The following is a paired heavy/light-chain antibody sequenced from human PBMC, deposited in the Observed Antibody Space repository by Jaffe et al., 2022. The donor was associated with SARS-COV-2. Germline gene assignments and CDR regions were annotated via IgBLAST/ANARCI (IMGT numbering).Light chain of an antibody. J-gene: IGLJ3*02. Sequence: SYELTQPLSVSVGLGQTARITCGENNIGDKNVHWYQQKAGQAPVLVIYRDRFRPSGIPERISGFNSGNTATLTISRAQAGDEADYYCQVWDSSAVVFGGGTKLTVL. CDR2: RDR. CDR3: QVWDSSAVV. CDR1: NIGDKN. V-gene: IGLV3-9*01.
Heavy chain of an antibody. D-gene: IGHD3-10*01. V-gene: IGHV1-3*01. CDR1: GYTFTNYA. J-gene: IGHJ4*02. Sequence: QVRLVQSGAEVKKPGASVKISCKASGYTFTNYAVHWVRQAPGQRLEWMGWINAGDGRTQYSQNFQGSVTITRDTSASTAYMEMSSLGSEDTAVFYCAIATATRGVHSTGSDFDCWGQGTLVTVSS. CDR2: INAGDGRT. CDR3: AIATATRGVHSTGSDFDC.